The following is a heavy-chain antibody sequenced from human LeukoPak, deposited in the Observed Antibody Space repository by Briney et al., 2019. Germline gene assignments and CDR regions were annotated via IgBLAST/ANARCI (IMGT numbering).Heavy chain of an antibody. V-gene: IGHV3-7*01. D-gene: IGHD2-15*01. J-gene: IGHJ1*01. CDR1: GVAIRNSW. Sequence: GGSLRLSCVASGVAIRNSWMSWFRQAPGKGLEWVANIHPDGSVQNYVDSVKGRFTISRDNAKNSLYLQINNLRAGDTAVYYCASTFPYCSEDDCALGGQGTLVTVSS. CDR3: ASTFPYCSEDDCAL. CDR2: IHPDGSVQ.